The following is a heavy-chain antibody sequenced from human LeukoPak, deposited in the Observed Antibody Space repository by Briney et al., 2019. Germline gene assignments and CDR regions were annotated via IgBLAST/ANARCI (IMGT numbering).Heavy chain of an antibody. CDR3: TTPPTGGAFDI. CDR2: IWYDGSNK. V-gene: IGHV3-33*01. Sequence: GGSLRLSCAASGFTFSSYGMHWVRQAPGKGLEWVAVIWYDGSNKYYADSVKGRFTISRDNSKNTLYLQMNSLKTEDTAVYYCTTPPTGGAFDIWGQGTMVTVSS. CDR1: GFTFSSYG. D-gene: IGHD1-14*01. J-gene: IGHJ3*02.